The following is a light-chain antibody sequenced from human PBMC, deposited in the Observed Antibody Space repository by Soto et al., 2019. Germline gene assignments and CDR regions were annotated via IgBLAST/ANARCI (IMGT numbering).Light chain of an antibody. V-gene: IGKV1-5*01. Sequence: IQMTQSPSTLSASVADRVTITCRASQSISTRVAWYQQKPGKAPKLLIYDASSLESGVPSRFSGSASGKEFTLTISSLQPDDFATYYCQKYNSYSTFGQGTKVDIK. CDR3: QKYNSYST. CDR1: QSISTR. CDR2: DAS. J-gene: IGKJ1*01.